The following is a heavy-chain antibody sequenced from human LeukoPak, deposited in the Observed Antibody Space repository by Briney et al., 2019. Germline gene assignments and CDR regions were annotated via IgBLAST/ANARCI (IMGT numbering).Heavy chain of an antibody. Sequence: GGSLRLSYAASGFTFSSYAMSWVRQAPGKGLEWVSAISGSGGSTYYADSVKGRFTISRDNSKNTLYLQMNSLRAEDTAVYYCAKDPYCSGGSCYGAEYFQHWGQGTLVTVSS. D-gene: IGHD2-15*01. CDR3: AKDPYCSGGSCYGAEYFQH. J-gene: IGHJ1*01. CDR1: GFTFSSYA. V-gene: IGHV3-23*01. CDR2: ISGSGGST.